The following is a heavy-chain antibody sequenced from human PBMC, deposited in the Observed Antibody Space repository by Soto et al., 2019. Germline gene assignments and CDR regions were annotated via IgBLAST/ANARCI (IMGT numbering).Heavy chain of an antibody. CDR1: GFCFSYYG. CDR2: ISFDGESK. Sequence: GGSVRLSCAASGFCFSYYGMHLVRQSPGKGLEWVGVISFDGESKHYADFVEGRFTISRESSKDTLFLQMNRLRSDDTAVYYCAKDTLTSFGGLDVWGRGTGVTVSS. D-gene: IGHD3-3*01. CDR3: AKDTLTSFGGLDV. V-gene: IGHV3-30*18. J-gene: IGHJ6*02.